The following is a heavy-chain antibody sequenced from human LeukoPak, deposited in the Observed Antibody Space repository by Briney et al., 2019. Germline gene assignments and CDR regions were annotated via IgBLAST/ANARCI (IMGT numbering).Heavy chain of an antibody. Sequence: ASVKVSCKASGYTFTGYYMHWVRQAPGQGLEWMGWINPNRGGTNYAQKFQGRVTMTRDTSISTAYMELSRLRSDDTAVYYCARGVTMVRGVIRPGWFDPWGQGTLVTVSS. CDR2: INPNRGGT. J-gene: IGHJ5*02. V-gene: IGHV1-2*02. D-gene: IGHD3-10*01. CDR3: ARGVTMVRGVIRPGWFDP. CDR1: GYTFTGYY.